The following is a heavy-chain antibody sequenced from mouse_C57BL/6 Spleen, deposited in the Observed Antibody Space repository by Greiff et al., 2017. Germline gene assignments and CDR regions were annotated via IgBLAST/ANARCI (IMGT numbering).Heavy chain of an antibody. D-gene: IGHD1-1*01. Sequence: VQLQQPGAELVKPGASVKLSCKASGYTFTSYWMHWVKQRPGQGLEWIGMIHPNSGSTNYNEKFKSKATLTVDKSSSTAYMQLSSLTSEDSAVYYCARGIITTVVAPRNWYFDVWGTGTTVTVSS. CDR1: GYTFTSYW. V-gene: IGHV1-64*01. CDR2: IHPNSGST. J-gene: IGHJ1*03. CDR3: ARGIITTVVAPRNWYFDV.